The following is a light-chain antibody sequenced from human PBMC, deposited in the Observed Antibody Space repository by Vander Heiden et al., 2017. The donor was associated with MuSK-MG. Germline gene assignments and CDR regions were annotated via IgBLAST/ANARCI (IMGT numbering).Light chain of an antibody. Sequence: QSALTQPRSVSGSPGQSVTISCTGTSSDVGNYKYVSWFQQHPGKAPKLMIYGVSKRPSGVPDRFSGSKSGNTASLTISGLQAEDEADYYCCSYAGSYTWLFGGGTELTV. CDR2: GVS. CDR1: SSDVGNYKY. V-gene: IGLV2-11*01. J-gene: IGLJ3*02. CDR3: CSYAGSYTWL.